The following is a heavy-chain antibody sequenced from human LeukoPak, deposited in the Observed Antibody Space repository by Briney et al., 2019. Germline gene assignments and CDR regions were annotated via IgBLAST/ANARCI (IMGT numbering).Heavy chain of an antibody. CDR1: GYTFTGYY. D-gene: IGHD1-26*01. V-gene: IGHV1-2*02. J-gene: IGHJ4*02. Sequence: GASVKVSSKASGYTFTGYYIHWVRQAPGQGLEWMGWINPNTGGTNYAQKFQGRVTMTRDTSISTAYMELSRLRSDDTAVYYCARSPPRQWELLDYWGQGTLVTVSS. CDR2: INPNTGGT. CDR3: ARSPPRQWELLDY.